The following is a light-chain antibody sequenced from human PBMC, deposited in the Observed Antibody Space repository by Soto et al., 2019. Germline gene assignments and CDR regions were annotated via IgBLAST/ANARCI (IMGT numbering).Light chain of an antibody. V-gene: IGLV1-40*01. Sequence: QPVLTQPPSVSGAPGQRVTLSCTGNTSNLGAGYDVHCYQQLPGAAPKLVIFGNRNRPSGVPERFSGSKSGTSASLAITGLQAEDEADYYCQAYDYILTASVFGGGTKLTVL. CDR2: GNR. CDR1: TSNLGAGYD. CDR3: QAYDYILTASV. J-gene: IGLJ3*02.